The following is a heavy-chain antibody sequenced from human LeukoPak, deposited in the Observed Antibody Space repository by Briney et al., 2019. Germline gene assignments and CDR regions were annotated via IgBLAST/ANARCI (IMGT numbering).Heavy chain of an antibody. CDR1: GYTLTELS. D-gene: IGHD3-22*01. V-gene: IGHV1-24*01. Sequence: ASVKVSCKVSGYTLTELSMHWVRQAPGKGLEWVGGFDPEDGETIYAQKLQGRVTMTTDTSTSTAYMELRSLRSDDTAVYYCAREGETYYYDSSGYYLDYWGQGTLVTVSS. J-gene: IGHJ4*02. CDR2: FDPEDGET. CDR3: AREGETYYYDSSGYYLDY.